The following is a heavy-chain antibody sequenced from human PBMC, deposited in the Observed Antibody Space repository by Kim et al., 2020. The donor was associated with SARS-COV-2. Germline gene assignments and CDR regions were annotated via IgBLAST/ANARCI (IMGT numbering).Heavy chain of an antibody. D-gene: IGHD7-27*01. Sequence: YAQKLQGRVTMTRETSTSTVYMELSSLRSEDTAVYYCARDQLTGDGPLDYWGQGTLVTVSS. J-gene: IGHJ4*02. V-gene: IGHV1-46*04. CDR3: ARDQLTGDGPLDY.